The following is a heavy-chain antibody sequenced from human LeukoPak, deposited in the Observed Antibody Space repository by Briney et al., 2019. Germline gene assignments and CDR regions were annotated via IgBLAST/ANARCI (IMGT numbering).Heavy chain of an antibody. CDR1: GYSFTDYC. Sequence: GASVKVSCKASGYSFTDYCLNWVRQAPGQGLEWMGWINPYSGDTNYAQKFQGRVAMTRDTSINTAYMDLRSLRSDDTAVYYCARDRSASYWKPSDSFGIRGQRTNGRGSS. D-gene: IGHD1-26*01. CDR3: ARDRSASYWKPSDSFGI. J-gene: IGHJ3*02. CDR2: INPYSGDT. V-gene: IGHV1-2*02.